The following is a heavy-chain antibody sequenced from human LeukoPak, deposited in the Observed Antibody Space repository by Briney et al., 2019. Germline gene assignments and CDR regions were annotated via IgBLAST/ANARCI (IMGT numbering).Heavy chain of an antibody. Sequence: GGSLRLSCAASGFTFSSYWMSWVRQAPGKGLEWVANIKQDGSEKYYVDSVKGRFTISRDNAKNSLYLQMNSLRAEDTAVYYCARDDRAYYDVLSGHRAFDIWGQGTMVTVSS. J-gene: IGHJ3*02. CDR1: GFTFSSYW. CDR2: IKQDGSEK. D-gene: IGHD3-9*01. V-gene: IGHV3-7*01. CDR3: ARDDRAYYDVLSGHRAFDI.